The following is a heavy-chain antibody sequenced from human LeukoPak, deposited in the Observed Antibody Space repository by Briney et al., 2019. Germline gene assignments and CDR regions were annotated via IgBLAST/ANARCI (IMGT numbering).Heavy chain of an antibody. CDR2: FDPEDGET. CDR3: ATIPHTAMGYYYGMDV. Sequence: VSVKVSCTVSGYTLTELSMHWVRQAPGKGLEWMGGFDPEDGETIYAQKFQGRVTMTEDTSTDTAYMELSSLRSEDTAVYYCATIPHTAMGYYYGMDVWGHGTTVTVSS. CDR1: GYTLTELS. J-gene: IGHJ6*02. V-gene: IGHV1-24*01. D-gene: IGHD5-18*01.